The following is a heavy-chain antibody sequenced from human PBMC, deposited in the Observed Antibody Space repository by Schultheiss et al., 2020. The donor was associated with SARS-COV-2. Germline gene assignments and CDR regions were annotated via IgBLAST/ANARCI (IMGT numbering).Heavy chain of an antibody. V-gene: IGHV3-15*01. CDR3: TTVTMGWGY. CDR1: GFTFSSYA. J-gene: IGHJ4*02. CDR2: IRSKTDGGTI. Sequence: GESLKISCSASGFTFSSYAMHWVRQAPGKGLEWVGRIRSKTDGGTIDYAAPVKGRFTISRDDSKTTVYLQMNSLKTEDTAVYYCTTVTMGWGYWGQGTLVTVSS. D-gene: IGHD1-26*01.